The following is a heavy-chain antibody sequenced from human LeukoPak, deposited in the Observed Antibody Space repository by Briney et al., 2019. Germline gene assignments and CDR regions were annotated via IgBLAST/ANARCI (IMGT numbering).Heavy chain of an antibody. CDR2: IYYSGST. J-gene: IGHJ4*02. V-gene: IGHV4-39*01. Sequence: SETLSLTCTVSGGSISSSSYYWGWIRQPPGKGLEWIGSIYYSGSTYYNPSLKSRVTIPVDTSKNQFSLKLSSATAADTAVYYCARQVTSCSSTSCYHFDYWGQGTLVTVSS. CDR1: GGSISSSSYY. D-gene: IGHD2-2*01. CDR3: ARQVTSCSSTSCYHFDY.